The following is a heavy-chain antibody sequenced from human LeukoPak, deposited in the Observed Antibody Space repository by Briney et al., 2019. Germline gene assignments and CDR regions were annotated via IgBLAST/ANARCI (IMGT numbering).Heavy chain of an antibody. CDR3: ARGDDSGYYDYFDY. J-gene: IGHJ4*02. Sequence: GGSLRLSCAASGFTVDSNYLSWVRQAPGKGLEWFSTIYTGGNTYYAASVKGRFTISRDFSKNTVFLHMNSLRAEDTAMYYCARGDDSGYYDYFDYWGQGALVTVSS. V-gene: IGHV3-53*01. D-gene: IGHD3-22*01. CDR2: IYTGGNT. CDR1: GFTVDSNY.